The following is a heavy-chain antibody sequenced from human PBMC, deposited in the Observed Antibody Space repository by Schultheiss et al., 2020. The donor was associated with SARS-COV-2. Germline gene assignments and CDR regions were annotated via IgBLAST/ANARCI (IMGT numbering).Heavy chain of an antibody. CDR2: INPNSGGT. J-gene: IGHJ3*02. V-gene: IGHV1-2*04. CDR1: GYTFTGYY. D-gene: IGHD5-18*01. Sequence: ASVKVSCKASGYTFTGYYMHWVRQAPGQGLEWMGWINPNSGGTNYAQKFQGWVTMTRDTSISTAYMELSRLRSDDTAVYYCARGGGYSYGSLGAFDIWGQGTMVTVSS. CDR3: ARGGGYSYGSLGAFDI.